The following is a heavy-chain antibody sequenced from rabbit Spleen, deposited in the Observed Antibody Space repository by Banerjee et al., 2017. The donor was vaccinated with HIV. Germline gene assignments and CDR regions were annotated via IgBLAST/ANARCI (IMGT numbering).Heavy chain of an antibody. CDR2: IYTTSGFT. CDR1: GFSFSSGYY. D-gene: IGHD8-1*01. Sequence: QSLEESGGDLVKPGASLTLTCTASGFSFSSGYYMCWVRQAPGKGLEWIACIYTTSGFTYYASWAKGRFTISKTSSTTVTLQMTSLTVADTATYFCAKDTGSSFWGFNLWGPGTLVTVS. V-gene: IGHV1S40*01. CDR3: AKDTGSSFWGFNL. J-gene: IGHJ4*01.